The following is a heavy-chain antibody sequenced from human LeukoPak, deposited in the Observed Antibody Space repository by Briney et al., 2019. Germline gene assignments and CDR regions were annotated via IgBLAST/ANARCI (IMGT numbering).Heavy chain of an antibody. CDR3: ARGQKYRYGYTVTELGSGYFDY. CDR1: GYSISSGYY. CDR2: IYHSGST. D-gene: IGHD5-18*01. Sequence: SETLSLTCTVSGYSISSGYYWGWIRQPPGKGLEWIGSIYHSGSTYYNPSLKSPVTISVDTSKNQFSLRLSSVTAADTAVYFCARGQKYRYGYTVTELGSGYFDYWGQGTLVTVSS. V-gene: IGHV4-38-2*02. J-gene: IGHJ4*02.